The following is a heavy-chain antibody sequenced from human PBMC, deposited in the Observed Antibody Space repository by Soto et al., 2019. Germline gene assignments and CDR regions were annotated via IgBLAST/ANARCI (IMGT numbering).Heavy chain of an antibody. CDR2: IRRNADGGAT. CDR3: TRDSGCGGDCYENYFDY. D-gene: IGHD2-21*02. Sequence: PGGSLRLSCTASGFNFGDYVVTWFRQAPGKGLEWVGFIRRNADGGATEHAASVKGRFTISRDDSKNTAYLKMNSLRTEDPAVFYCTRDSGCGGDCYENYFDYWGQGTLVTVSS. J-gene: IGHJ4*02. V-gene: IGHV3-49*03. CDR1: GFNFGDYV.